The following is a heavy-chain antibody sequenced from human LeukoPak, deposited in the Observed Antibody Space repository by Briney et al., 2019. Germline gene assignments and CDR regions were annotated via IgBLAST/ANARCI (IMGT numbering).Heavy chain of an antibody. CDR3: ATGGKWLALEY. CDR1: GFIFSSHW. V-gene: IGHV3-7*01. Sequence: GGSLRLSCAASGFIFSSHWMNWVRQAPGKGLEWVANIKQDGSEKYYVDSVKGRFTISRDNAKNSLYLQMNSLRAEDTAVYYCATGGKWLALEYWGRGTLVTVSS. D-gene: IGHD5-12*01. J-gene: IGHJ4*02. CDR2: IKQDGSEK.